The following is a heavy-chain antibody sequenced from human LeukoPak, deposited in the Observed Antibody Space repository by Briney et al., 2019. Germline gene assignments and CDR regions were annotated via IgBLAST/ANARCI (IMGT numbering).Heavy chain of an antibody. V-gene: IGHV4-30-2*01. CDR1: GGSISSRDYS. CDR2: VYHGGTT. Sequence: SQTLSLTCAVSGGSISSRDYSWSWIRLPPGKGLEWIGSVYHGGTTYYNPSLKSRVTISEDRSKNQFSLKLSSVTAADTAMYFCARSPRNDYFDSWGRGTLVTVSS. J-gene: IGHJ4*02. CDR3: ARSPRNDYFDS.